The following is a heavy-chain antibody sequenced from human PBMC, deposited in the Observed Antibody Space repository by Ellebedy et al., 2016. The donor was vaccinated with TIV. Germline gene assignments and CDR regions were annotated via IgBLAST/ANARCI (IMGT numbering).Heavy chain of an antibody. CDR1: GYTFTGYY. J-gene: IGHJ6*02. D-gene: IGHD2-21*01. CDR3: ARDRGGNTAYPTGLRGSPGNGMDV. CDR2: INPNSGGT. Sequence: AASVKVSCKASGYTFTGYYMHWVRQAPGQGLEWMGWINPNSGGTNYAQKFQGWVTMTRDTSISTAYMELSRLRSDDTAVYYCARDRGGNTAYPTGLRGSPGNGMDVWGQGTTVTVSS. V-gene: IGHV1-2*04.